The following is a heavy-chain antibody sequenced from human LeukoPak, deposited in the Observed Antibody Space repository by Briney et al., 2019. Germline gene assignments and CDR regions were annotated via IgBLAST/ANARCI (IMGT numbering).Heavy chain of an antibody. CDR3: ARVTAVACLDP. D-gene: IGHD6-19*01. CDR2: IIPILGIA. CDR1: GGTFSSYA. Sequence: ASVKVSCKASGGTFSSYAISWVRQAPGQGLEWMGRIIPILGIANYAQKFQGRVTITADKSTSTAYMELSSLRSEDTAVYYCARVTAVACLDPWGQGTLVTVSS. J-gene: IGHJ5*02. V-gene: IGHV1-69*04.